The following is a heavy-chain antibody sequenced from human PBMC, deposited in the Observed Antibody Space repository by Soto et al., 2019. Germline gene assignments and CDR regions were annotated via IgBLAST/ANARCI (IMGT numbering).Heavy chain of an antibody. V-gene: IGHV3-23*01. J-gene: IGHJ4*02. CDR1: EFTFSSYA. CDR2: ISGSGVST. Sequence: EVQLLESGGGLVQPGGSLRLSCAASEFTFSSYAMTWVRQAPGKGLEWVSAISGSGVSTYYADSVKGRFTISRDNSKNTLYLQMNSLRAEETAVYYCAKDRLKLGPPYFDYWGQGTLVTVSS. CDR3: AKDRLKLGPPYFDY. D-gene: IGHD6-13*01.